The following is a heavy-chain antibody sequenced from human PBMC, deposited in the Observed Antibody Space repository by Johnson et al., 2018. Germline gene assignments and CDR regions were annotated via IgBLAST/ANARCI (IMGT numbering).Heavy chain of an antibody. V-gene: IGHV3-30-3*01. CDR2: LSYDGSNK. CDR3: ARARIGVSGSYFRKDYYYYMDV. J-gene: IGHJ6*03. CDR1: GFTFSSSA. D-gene: IGHD3-10*01. Sequence: VQLVESGGGVVQPGGSLRPSCAASGFTFSSSAMHWVRQAPGKGLEWVVVLSYDGSNKHYADSVKGRFTISRDNSKDTLYLQMNSLRDEDTAVYYCARARIGVSGSYFRKDYYYYMDVWGKGTTVTVSS.